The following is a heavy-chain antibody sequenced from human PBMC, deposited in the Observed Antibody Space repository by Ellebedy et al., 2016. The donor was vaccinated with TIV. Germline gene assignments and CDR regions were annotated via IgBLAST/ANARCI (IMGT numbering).Heavy chain of an antibody. CDR1: GFTFSSYA. J-gene: IGHJ4*02. Sequence: GESLKISXAASGFTFSSYAMSWVRQAPGKGLEWVSAISGSGGSTYYADSVKGRFTISRDNSKNTLYLQMNSLRAEDTAVYYCAKEPVYGDWGLYYFDYWGQGTLVTVSS. CDR3: AKEPVYGDWGLYYFDY. CDR2: ISGSGGST. V-gene: IGHV3-23*01. D-gene: IGHD4-17*01.